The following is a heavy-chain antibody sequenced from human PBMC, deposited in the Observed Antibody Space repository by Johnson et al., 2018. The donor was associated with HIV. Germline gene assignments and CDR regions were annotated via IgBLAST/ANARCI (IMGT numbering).Heavy chain of an antibody. Sequence: VQLVESGGGVERPGGSLRLSCAGSGFTFDAHGMSWVRHAPGKGLEWVGRITSKTDGGTTDYAAPVKGKFTISRDDSKTTLYLQMNSLKTEDTAVYYCITGGSGTIPSGAFDIWGQGTMVTVSS. D-gene: IGHD1-26*01. CDR1: GFTFDAHG. CDR3: ITGGSGTIPSGAFDI. J-gene: IGHJ3*02. V-gene: IGHV3-15*01. CDR2: ITSKTDGGTT.